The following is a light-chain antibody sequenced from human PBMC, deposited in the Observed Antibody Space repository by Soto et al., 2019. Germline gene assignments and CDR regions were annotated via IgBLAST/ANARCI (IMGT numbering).Light chain of an antibody. CDR2: GAS. CDR3: QQYNNWPLT. V-gene: IGKV3-15*01. Sequence: DIVLTHSPGTLSLSPGERVTLSCRASQSVRNNFLAWYQHKPGQAPRLLIYGASTRATGIPARFSGSGSGTEFTLTISSLQSEDFAVYYCQQYNNWPLTFGGGTKVDIK. CDR1: QSVRNN. J-gene: IGKJ4*01.